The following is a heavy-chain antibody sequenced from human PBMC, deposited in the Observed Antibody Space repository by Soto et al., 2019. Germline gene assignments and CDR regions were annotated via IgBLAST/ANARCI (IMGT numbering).Heavy chain of an antibody. Sequence: RGGSLKISCKGSGYSFTSYWIGWVRQMPGKGLEWMGIIYPGDSDTRYSPSFQGQVTISADKSISTAYLQWSSLKASDTAMYYCATQSPTITMIVVVPDAFDIWGQGTMVTVSS. CDR1: GYSFTSYW. J-gene: IGHJ3*02. CDR3: ATQSPTITMIVVVPDAFDI. V-gene: IGHV5-51*01. D-gene: IGHD3-22*01. CDR2: IYPGDSDT.